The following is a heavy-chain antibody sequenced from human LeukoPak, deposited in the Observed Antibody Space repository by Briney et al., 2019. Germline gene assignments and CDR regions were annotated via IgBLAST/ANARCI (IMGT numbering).Heavy chain of an antibody. CDR2: VSGADGTT. CDR3: AKDRSDYSNYALGVLDY. D-gene: IGHD4-11*01. J-gene: IGHJ4*02. V-gene: IGHV3-23*01. Sequence: GGSLRLSCAASGFTFSAYGMSWVHQSPRKGLEWVSGVSGADGTTYYADSVKGRFTISRDNSKNTLYLQMNSLRAEDTAVYYCAKDRSDYSNYALGVLDYWGQGTLVTVSS. CDR1: GFTFSAYG.